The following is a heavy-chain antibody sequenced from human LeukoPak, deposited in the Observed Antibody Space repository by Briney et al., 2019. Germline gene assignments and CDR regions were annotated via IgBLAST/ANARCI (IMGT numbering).Heavy chain of an antibody. CDR2: IYTSGST. CDR3: ARAMVVTYYFDY. J-gene: IGHJ4*02. D-gene: IGHD4-23*01. Sequence: SQTLSLTXTVSGGSISSGSYYWSWIGQPAGKGLEWIGRIYTSGSTNYNPSLKSRVTISVDTSKNQFSLKLSSVTAADTAVYYCARAMVVTYYFDYWGQGTLVTVSS. CDR1: GGSISSGSYY. V-gene: IGHV4-61*02.